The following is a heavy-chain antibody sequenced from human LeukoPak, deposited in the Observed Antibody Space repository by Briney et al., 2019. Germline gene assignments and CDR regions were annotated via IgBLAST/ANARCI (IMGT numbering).Heavy chain of an antibody. CDR2: INAGNGNT. CDR1: GYTFTSYA. Sequence: ASVKVSCKASGYTFTSYAMHWVRQAPGQRLEWMGWINAGNGNTKYSQKFQGRVTITRDTSASTAYMELSSLTTDDTAVYYCAAESVAAEPGSYYNGMDVWGQGTTVTVSS. J-gene: IGHJ6*02. V-gene: IGHV1-3*01. D-gene: IGHD2-15*01. CDR3: AAESVAAEPGSYYNGMDV.